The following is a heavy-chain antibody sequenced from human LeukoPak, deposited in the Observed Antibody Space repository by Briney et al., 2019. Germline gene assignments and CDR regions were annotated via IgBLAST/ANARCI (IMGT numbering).Heavy chain of an antibody. V-gene: IGHV4-34*01. J-gene: IGHJ3*02. CDR1: GGSFSGYY. Sequence: SETLSLTCAVYGGSFSGYYWSWIRQPPGKGLEWIGEINHSGSTNYNPSLKSRVTISVDTSKNQFSLKLSSVTAADTAVYYCARRHSSGWFAHAFDIWGQGTMVTVSS. CDR3: ARRHSSGWFAHAFDI. CDR2: INHSGST. D-gene: IGHD6-19*01.